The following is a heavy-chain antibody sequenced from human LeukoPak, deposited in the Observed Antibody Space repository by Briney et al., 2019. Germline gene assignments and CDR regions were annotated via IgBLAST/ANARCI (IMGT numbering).Heavy chain of an antibody. CDR2: IYSGGST. J-gene: IGHJ4*02. CDR1: GFTFSDYY. D-gene: IGHD6-19*01. V-gene: IGHV3-53*01. Sequence: PGGSLRLSCAASGFTFSDYYMSWVRQAPGKGLEWVSVIYSGGSTYYADSVKGRFTISRDNSKNTLYLQMNSLRAEDTAVYYCARVSSIRQWLVREEAFDYWGQGTLVTVSS. CDR3: ARVSSIRQWLVREEAFDY.